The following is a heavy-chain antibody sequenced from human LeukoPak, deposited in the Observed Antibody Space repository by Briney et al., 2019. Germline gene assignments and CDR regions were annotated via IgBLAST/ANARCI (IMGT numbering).Heavy chain of an antibody. D-gene: IGHD5-18*01. CDR3: AKATTRIQLCPPDY. CDR1: GFTFSNFA. J-gene: IGHJ4*02. Sequence: GGSLRLSCAASGFTFSNFAMSWVRQAPGKGLEWVSTISGSGGSTYHADSVKGRFTISRDNSKNTLYLQMNSLRAEDTAVYYCAKATTRIQLCPPDYWGQGTLVTVSS. V-gene: IGHV3-23*01. CDR2: ISGSGGST.